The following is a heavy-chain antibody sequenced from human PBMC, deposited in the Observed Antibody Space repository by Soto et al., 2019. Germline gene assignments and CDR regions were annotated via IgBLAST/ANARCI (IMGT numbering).Heavy chain of an antibody. CDR3: AKHHGGVLSHFHS. Sequence: EVQLLESGGNLVQPGGSLRLSCAASGFTFSSYALTWVRQAPGKGLEWISGISGSGGSTYYADFVKGRFTISRDNSMHTLYLQMDSLSAEDTAIYYCAKHHGGVLSHFHSWGQGTPVIVSS. D-gene: IGHD3-10*01. J-gene: IGHJ4*02. CDR2: ISGSGGST. CDR1: GFTFSSYA. V-gene: IGHV3-23*01.